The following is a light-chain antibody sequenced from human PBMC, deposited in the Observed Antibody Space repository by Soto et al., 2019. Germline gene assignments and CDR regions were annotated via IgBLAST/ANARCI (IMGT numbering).Light chain of an antibody. CDR1: PGISNY. CDR2: AAS. J-gene: IGKJ2*01. V-gene: IGKV1-27*01. CDR3: NKYNSATYT. Sequence: DIQMTQSPSSLSASVGDRVTITCRASPGISNYLAWYQQKPGKVPKLLIYAASTLQSGVPSRFSGSGSGTDFTLTISSLQPEDVATYYCNKYNSATYTFGQGTNLEIK.